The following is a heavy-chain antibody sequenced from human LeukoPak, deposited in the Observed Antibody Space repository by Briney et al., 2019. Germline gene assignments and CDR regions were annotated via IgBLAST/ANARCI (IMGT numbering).Heavy chain of an antibody. Sequence: SETLSLTCTVSGGSISSYYWSWIRQPPGKRLEWIGYIYYSGNTYYNPSLKSRVFISLDTSKNQFSLKLNSVTAADTAVYYCARGDYGDYLDYWGQGALVTVSS. CDR2: IYYSGNT. CDR3: ARGDYGDYLDY. J-gene: IGHJ4*02. CDR1: GGSISSYY. D-gene: IGHD4-17*01. V-gene: IGHV4-59*12.